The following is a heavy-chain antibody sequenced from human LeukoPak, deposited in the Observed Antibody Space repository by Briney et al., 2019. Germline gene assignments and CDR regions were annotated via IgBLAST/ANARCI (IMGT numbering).Heavy chain of an antibody. CDR1: GYTFTGYY. J-gene: IGHJ3*02. Sequence: GASVKVSCKASGYTFTGYYMHRVRQAPGQGLEWMGRINPNSGGTNYAQKFQGRVTMTRDTSISTAYMELSRLRSDDTAVYYCARVAAAGPGDAFDIWGQGTMVTVSS. D-gene: IGHD6-13*01. CDR3: ARVAAAGPGDAFDI. V-gene: IGHV1-2*06. CDR2: INPNSGGT.